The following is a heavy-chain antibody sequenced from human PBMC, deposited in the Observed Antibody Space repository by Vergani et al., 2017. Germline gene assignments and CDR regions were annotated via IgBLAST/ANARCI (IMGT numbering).Heavy chain of an antibody. CDR1: GYTFTSYA. D-gene: IGHD3-16*02. CDR2: INAGNGNT. Sequence: QVQLVQSGAEVKKPGASVKVSCKASGYTFTSYAMHWVRQAPGQRLEWMGWINAGNGNTKYSQKFQGRVTITRDTSASTAYMELSSLRSEDTAVYYCAREGFYDYVWGSYRLRGGYYFDYWGQGTAVTVSP. J-gene: IGHJ4*02. V-gene: IGHV1-3*01. CDR3: AREGFYDYVWGSYRLRGGYYFDY.